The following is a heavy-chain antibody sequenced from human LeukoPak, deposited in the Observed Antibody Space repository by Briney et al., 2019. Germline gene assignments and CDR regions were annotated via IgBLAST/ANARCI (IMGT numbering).Heavy chain of an antibody. CDR1: GFTFSSYE. CDR2: ISSSGSTI. D-gene: IGHD2-21*02. V-gene: IGHV3-48*03. Sequence: GGSLRLSCAASGFTFSSYEMNWVRQAPGKGVEGVSYISSSGSTIYYADSVKGRFTISRENAKNSLYLQMNSLRAEDTAVYYCARAKPDTIVVVTETSSWYFDLWGRGTLVTVSS. J-gene: IGHJ2*01. CDR3: ARAKPDTIVVVTETSSWYFDL.